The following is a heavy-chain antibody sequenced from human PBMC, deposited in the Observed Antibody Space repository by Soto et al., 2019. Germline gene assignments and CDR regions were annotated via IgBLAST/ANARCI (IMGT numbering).Heavy chain of an antibody. CDR1: GYTFTGYY. J-gene: IGHJ6*02. Sequence: ASVKVSCKASGYTFTGYYMHWVRQAPGQGLEWMGIINPSGGSTSYAQKFQGRVTMTRDTSTSTVYMELSSLRSEDTAVYYCAREYSSSSRTYGMDVWGQGTTVTVSS. V-gene: IGHV1-46*01. CDR2: INPSGGST. D-gene: IGHD6-6*01. CDR3: AREYSSSSRTYGMDV.